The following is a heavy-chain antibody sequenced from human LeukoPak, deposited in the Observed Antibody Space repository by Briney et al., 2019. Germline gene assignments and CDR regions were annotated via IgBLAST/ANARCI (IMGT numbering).Heavy chain of an antibody. V-gene: IGHV2-5*02. D-gene: IGHD6-13*01. CDR2: IYWDDDE. J-gene: IGHJ4*02. CDR1: GFSLSTSGVG. CDR3: ARGYSSSWGQHFDY. Sequence: SGPTLVKPTQTLTLTCTFSGFSLSTSGVGVVWIRQPPGKALEWLALIYWDDDERYSPSLKSRLTITKDTSKNQVVLTMTNMDPVDTATYYCARGYSSSWGQHFDYWGQGTLVTVSS.